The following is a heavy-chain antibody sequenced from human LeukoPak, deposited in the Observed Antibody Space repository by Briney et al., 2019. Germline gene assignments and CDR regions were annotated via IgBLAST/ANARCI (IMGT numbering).Heavy chain of an antibody. Sequence: GGSLRLSCAASGVTFSSYSMNWVRQAPGKGLEWVSYISSSGSTIYYADSVKGRFTISRDNAKNSLYLQMNSLRAEDTAVYYCATSFYGDDVYWGQGTLVTVSS. CDR1: GVTFSSYS. D-gene: IGHD4-17*01. V-gene: IGHV3-48*03. J-gene: IGHJ4*02. CDR3: ATSFYGDDVY. CDR2: ISSSGSTI.